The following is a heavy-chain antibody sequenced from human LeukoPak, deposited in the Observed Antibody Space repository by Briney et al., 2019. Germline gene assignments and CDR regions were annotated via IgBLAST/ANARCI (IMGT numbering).Heavy chain of an antibody. CDR2: IDWDDDK. CDR3: ARMTGTAMVYYFDY. V-gene: IGHV2-70*04. J-gene: IGHJ4*02. CDR1: GFSLSTSGMR. D-gene: IGHD5-18*01. Sequence: SGPALVKPTQTLTLTCTFSGFSLSTSGMRVSWIRQPPGKALEWLARIDWDDDKFYSTSLKTRLTISKDTSKNQVVLTMTNMDPVDTATYYCARMTGTAMVYYFDYWGQGTLATVSS.